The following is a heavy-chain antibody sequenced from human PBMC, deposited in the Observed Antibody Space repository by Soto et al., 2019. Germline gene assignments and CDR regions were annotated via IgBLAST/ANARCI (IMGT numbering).Heavy chain of an antibody. CDR1: GFTFSSYG. V-gene: IGHV3-30*18. CDR3: AKDFQIYSYGYAFDY. D-gene: IGHD5-18*01. CDR2: ISYDGRNK. Sequence: QVQLVESGGGVVQPGRSLRLSCAASGFTFSSYGMHWVRQAPGKGLEWVAVISYDGRNKYYADSVKGRFTISRDNSKNTLYLQMNSLRAEDTAVYYCAKDFQIYSYGYAFDYWGQGTLVTVSS. J-gene: IGHJ4*02.